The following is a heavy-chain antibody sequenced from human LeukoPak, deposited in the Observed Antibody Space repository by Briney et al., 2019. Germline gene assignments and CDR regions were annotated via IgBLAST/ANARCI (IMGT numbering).Heavy chain of an antibody. CDR1: GGTFSSYA. J-gene: IGHJ4*02. CDR3: ARKQDYYDSSGHYFDY. D-gene: IGHD3-22*01. CDR2: IIPIFGTA. Sequence: GASVKVSCKASGGTFSSYAISWVRQAPGQGLEWMGRIIPIFGTANYAQKFQGRVTITTDESTSTAYMELSSLRSEDTAVYYCARKQDYYDSSGHYFDYWGQGTLVTVSS. V-gene: IGHV1-69*05.